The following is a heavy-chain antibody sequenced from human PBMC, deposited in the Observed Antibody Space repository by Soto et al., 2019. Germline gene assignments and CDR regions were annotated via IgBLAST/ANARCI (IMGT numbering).Heavy chain of an antibody. CDR3: ARVTGGQQWLEGYFDY. CDR2: IIPIFGTA. J-gene: IGHJ4*02. V-gene: IGHV1-69*13. D-gene: IGHD6-19*01. CDR1: RVTFSSYS. Sequence: SVKPTSKAPRVTFSSYSISSVRQSPGQGLEWMGGIIPIFGTANYAQKFQGRVTITADESTSTAYMELSSLRSEDTAVYYCARVTGGQQWLEGYFDYWGQGTLVTVFS.